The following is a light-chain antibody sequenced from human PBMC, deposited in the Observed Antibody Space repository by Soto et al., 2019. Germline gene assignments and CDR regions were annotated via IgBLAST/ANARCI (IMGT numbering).Light chain of an antibody. CDR3: QQLNSYPLT. Sequence: DVQLTQSPSFLSASVGDRVTITCRASQGISSYLAWYQQKPGKAPKLLIYAASTLQSGVPSRFSGNGSGTECTLTISSLQPEDFAPYSCQQLNSYPLTFGPGTKVDIK. CDR1: QGISSY. V-gene: IGKV1-9*01. J-gene: IGKJ3*01. CDR2: AAS.